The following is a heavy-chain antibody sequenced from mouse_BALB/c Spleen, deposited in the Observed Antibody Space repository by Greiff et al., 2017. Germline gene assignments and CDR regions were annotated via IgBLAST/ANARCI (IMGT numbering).Heavy chain of an antibody. D-gene: IGHD2-1*01. Sequence: QVHVKQSGPGLVQPSQSLSITCTVSGFSLTSYGVHWVRQSPGKGLEWLGVIWSGGSTDYNAAFISRLSISKDNSKSQVFFKMNSLQANDTAIYYCARNWGGNYGWFAYWGQGTLVTVSA. J-gene: IGHJ3*01. CDR2: IWSGGST. CDR1: GFSLTSYG. V-gene: IGHV2-2*02. CDR3: ARNWGGNYGWFAY.